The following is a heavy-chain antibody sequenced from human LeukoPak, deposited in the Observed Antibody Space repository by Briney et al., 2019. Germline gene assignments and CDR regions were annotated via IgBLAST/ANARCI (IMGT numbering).Heavy chain of an antibody. CDR3: ARDRNSGSSLDI. Sequence: ASVKVSCKASGYTFTGYYLHWVRQAPGQGLEWMGWIYPYSGDTNYAQNFQGRVTMTRDTSISTAYMELSSLKSDDTAVYYCARDRNSGSSLDIWGQGTMLTVSS. CDR2: IYPYSGDT. V-gene: IGHV1-2*02. CDR1: GYTFTGYY. D-gene: IGHD6-6*01. J-gene: IGHJ3*02.